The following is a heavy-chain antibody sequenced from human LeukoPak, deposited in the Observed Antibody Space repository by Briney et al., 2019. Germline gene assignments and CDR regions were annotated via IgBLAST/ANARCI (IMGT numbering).Heavy chain of an antibody. CDR1: GGSISSYY. CDR3: ARGAIFGVVIPHYFDY. Sequence: SETLSLTCTVSGGSISSYYWSWIRQPPGKGLEWIVYIYYSGSTNYNPSLKSRVTISVDTSKNQFSLKLSSVTAADTAVYYCARGAIFGVVIPHYFDYWGQGTLVTVSS. V-gene: IGHV4-59*01. J-gene: IGHJ4*02. D-gene: IGHD3-3*01. CDR2: IYYSGST.